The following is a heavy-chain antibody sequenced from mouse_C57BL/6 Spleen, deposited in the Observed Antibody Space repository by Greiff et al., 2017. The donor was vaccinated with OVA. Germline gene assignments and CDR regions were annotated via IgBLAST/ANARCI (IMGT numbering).Heavy chain of an antibody. V-gene: IGHV3-6*01. D-gene: IGHD1-1*02. CDR1: GYSITSGYY. J-gene: IGHJ3*01. Sequence: EVQLQESGPSLVKPSQSLSLTCSVTGYSITSGYYWNWIRQFPGNKLEWMGYISYDGSNNYNPSLKNRISITRDTSKNQFFLKLNSVTTEDTATYYCARDMEGFAYWGQGTLVTVSA. CDR2: ISYDGSN. CDR3: ARDMEGFAY.